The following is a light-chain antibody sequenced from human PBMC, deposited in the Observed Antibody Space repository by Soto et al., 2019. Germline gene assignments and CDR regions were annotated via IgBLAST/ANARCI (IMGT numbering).Light chain of an antibody. CDR1: TSDVGSYNY. Sequence: QSVLTQPRSVSGSPGQSVTVSCTGTTSDVGSYNYVSWYRQYPGEAPKLLIYDVTERLSGVPDRFSGSKSGNTASLTISGLQPEDEADYYCCSYAGIHNHYVIGTGTKLTVL. J-gene: IGLJ1*01. CDR3: CSYAGIHNHYV. V-gene: IGLV2-11*01. CDR2: DVT.